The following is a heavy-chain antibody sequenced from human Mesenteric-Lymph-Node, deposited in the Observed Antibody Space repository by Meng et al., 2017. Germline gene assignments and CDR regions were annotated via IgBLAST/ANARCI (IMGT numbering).Heavy chain of an antibody. D-gene: IGHD3-16*01. J-gene: IGHJ4*02. Sequence: SQTHSLTRAFSGDSVSSNSAAWNWSRQSPSRGLEWLGRAYYRSKWYYDDAESVNSRIIIKVDTSKNQFSLQLKSVSPDDTAVYRCVRGEGALDYWGQGTLVTVSS. CDR3: VRGEGALDY. CDR1: GDSVSSNSAA. V-gene: IGHV6-1*01. CDR2: AYYRSKWYY.